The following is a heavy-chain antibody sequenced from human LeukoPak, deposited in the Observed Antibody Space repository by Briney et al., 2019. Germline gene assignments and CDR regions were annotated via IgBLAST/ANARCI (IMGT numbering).Heavy chain of an antibody. J-gene: IGHJ4*02. V-gene: IGHV3-21*01. Sequence: NPGGSLRLSCAASGFTFSSYSMNWVRQAPGKGMDWVSSISSSSSYIYYADSVKGRFTISRDNAKNSLYLQMNSLRAEDTAVYYCARKDSSGYYFPIDYWGQGTLVTVSS. CDR1: GFTFSSYS. CDR3: ARKDSSGYYFPIDY. CDR2: ISSSSSYI. D-gene: IGHD3-22*01.